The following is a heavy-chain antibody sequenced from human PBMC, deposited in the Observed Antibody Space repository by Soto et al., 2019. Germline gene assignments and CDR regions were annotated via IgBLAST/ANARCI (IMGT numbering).Heavy chain of an antibody. J-gene: IGHJ3*02. D-gene: IGHD3-22*01. CDR2: ISAYNGNT. CDR1: GYTFTSYG. V-gene: IGHV1-18*01. Sequence: GASVKVSCKASGYTFTSYGISWVRQAPGQRLEWMGWISAYNGNTNYAQKLQGRVTMTTDTSTSTAYMELRSLRSDDTAVYYCARNAPYDSSGYYYFYAFDIWGQGTMVTVSS. CDR3: ARNAPYDSSGYYYFYAFDI.